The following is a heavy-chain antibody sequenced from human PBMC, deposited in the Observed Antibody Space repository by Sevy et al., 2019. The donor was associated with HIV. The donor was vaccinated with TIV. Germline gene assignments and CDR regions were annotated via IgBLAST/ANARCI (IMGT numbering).Heavy chain of an antibody. D-gene: IGHD6-13*01. CDR3: ASTSSSWYGIFDY. J-gene: IGHJ4*02. CDR1: GYSFTSYW. V-gene: IGHV5-51*01. CDR2: IYPGDSDT. Sequence: GESLKISCKVSGYSFTSYWIGWVRQMPGKGLEWMGIIYPGDSDTRYSPSFQGQVTISADKSISTAYLQWSSLKASDTAMYYCASTSSSWYGIFDYWGQGTLVTVSS.